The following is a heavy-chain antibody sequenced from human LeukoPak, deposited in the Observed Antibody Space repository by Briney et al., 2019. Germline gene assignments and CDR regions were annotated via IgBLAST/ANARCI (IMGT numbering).Heavy chain of an antibody. Sequence: SVKVSRKASGGTFSSYAISWVRQAPGQGLEWMGGIIPIFGTANYAQKFQGRVTITTDESTSTAYMELSSLRSEDTAVYYCARDRDLGSAFDIWGQGTMVTVSS. J-gene: IGHJ3*02. V-gene: IGHV1-69*05. CDR3: ARDRDLGSAFDI. CDR2: IIPIFGTA. D-gene: IGHD3-16*01. CDR1: GGTFSSYA.